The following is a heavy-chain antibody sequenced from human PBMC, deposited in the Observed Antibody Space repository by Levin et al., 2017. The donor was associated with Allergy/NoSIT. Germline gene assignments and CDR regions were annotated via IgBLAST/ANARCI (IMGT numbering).Heavy chain of an antibody. CDR1: GFTFSSYT. CDR3: VNKGGIGSGSSTGWFDP. J-gene: IGHJ5*02. Sequence: RGGSLRLSCSASGFTFSSYTMHWVRQAPGKGLEYVSGTSSNGGTTYYADSVKGRFTISRDNSMDTLYLQMSSLRAEDTAVYYCVNKGGIGSGSSTGWFDPWGQGTLVTVSS. D-gene: IGHD3-10*01. V-gene: IGHV3-64D*06. CDR2: TSSNGGTT.